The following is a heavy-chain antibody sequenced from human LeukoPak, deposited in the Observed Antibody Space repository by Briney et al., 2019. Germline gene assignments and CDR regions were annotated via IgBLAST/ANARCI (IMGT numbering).Heavy chain of an antibody. J-gene: IGHJ4*02. D-gene: IGHD5-12*01. V-gene: IGHV3-66*02. CDR2: IYSGGST. Sequence: GGSLRLSCAASGFTVSSNYMSWVRQAPGKGLGWVSVIYSGGSTYYADSVKGRFTISRDNSKNTLYLQMNSLRAEDTAVYYCASPATVATMWLPPVDYWGQGTLVTVSS. CDR1: GFTVSSNY. CDR3: ASPATVATMWLPPVDY.